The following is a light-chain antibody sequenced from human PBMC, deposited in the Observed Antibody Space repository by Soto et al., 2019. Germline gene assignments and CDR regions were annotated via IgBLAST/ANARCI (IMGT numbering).Light chain of an antibody. J-gene: IGKJ1*01. V-gene: IGKV1-27*01. CDR1: QGISNY. CDR3: QKYNSAPWT. Sequence: DIQMTQSPSSLSASVGDRVTITCRASQGISNYLAWYQQKPGKVPKLLIYAASTLQSGVPSRFSGSGSGTXXXXXISXXXPXDVATYYCQKYNSAPWTFGQGTKVEIK. CDR2: AAS.